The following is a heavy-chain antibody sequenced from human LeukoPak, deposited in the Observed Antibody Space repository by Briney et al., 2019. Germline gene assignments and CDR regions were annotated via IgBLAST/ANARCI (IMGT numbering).Heavy chain of an antibody. D-gene: IGHD2-21*02. J-gene: IGHJ4*02. V-gene: IGHV4-31*03. CDR2: IYYSGST. CDR3: ARGCGGGDCYPTLAIDY. CDR1: GGSISSGGYY. Sequence: SETLSLTCTVSGGSISSGGYYWSWIRQHPGKGLEWIGYIYYSGSTNYNPSLKSRVTISVDTSKNQFSLKLSSVTAADTAVYYCARGCGGGDCYPTLAIDYWGQGTLVTVSS.